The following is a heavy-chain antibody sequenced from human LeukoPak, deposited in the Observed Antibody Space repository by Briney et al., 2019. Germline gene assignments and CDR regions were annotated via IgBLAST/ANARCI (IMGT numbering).Heavy chain of an antibody. V-gene: IGHV4-39*01. Sequence: SETLSLTCTVSGGSISSSSYYWGWIRQPPGKGLEWIGSIYYSGSTYYNPSLKSRVTISVDTSKNQFSLKLSSVTAADTAVYYCATTANHFDYWGQGTLVTVSS. CDR3: ATTANHFDY. CDR2: IYYSGST. J-gene: IGHJ4*02. D-gene: IGHD4/OR15-4a*01. CDR1: GGSISSSSYY.